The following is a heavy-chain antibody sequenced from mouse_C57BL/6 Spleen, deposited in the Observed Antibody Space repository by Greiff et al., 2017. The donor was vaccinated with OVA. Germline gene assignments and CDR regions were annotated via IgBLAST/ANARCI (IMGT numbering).Heavy chain of an antibody. CDR1: GYTFTSYW. J-gene: IGHJ2*01. CDR2: INPCNGGT. V-gene: IGHV1-53*01. CDR3: ASSDYYGSSYGGNY. Sequence: VQLQQPGTELVKPGASVKLSCKASGYTFTSYWMHWVKQRPGQGLEWIGNINPCNGGTNYNEKFKSKATLTVDKSASSAYMQLSSLTSEDSAVYYCASSDYYGSSYGGNYWGQGTTLTVS. D-gene: IGHD1-1*01.